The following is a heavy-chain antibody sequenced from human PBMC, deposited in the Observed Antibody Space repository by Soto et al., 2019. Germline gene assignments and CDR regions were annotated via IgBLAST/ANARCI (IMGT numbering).Heavy chain of an antibody. Sequence: SETLSLTCTVSGGSISSYYWSWIRQPPGKGLEWIGYIYYSGSTNYNPSLKSRVTISVDTSKNQFSLKLSSVTAADTAVYYCARHIAAGGWFDPWGQGTLVTSPQ. CDR2: IYYSGST. CDR1: GGSISSYY. CDR3: ARHIAAGGWFDP. D-gene: IGHD6-13*01. J-gene: IGHJ5*02. V-gene: IGHV4-59*08.